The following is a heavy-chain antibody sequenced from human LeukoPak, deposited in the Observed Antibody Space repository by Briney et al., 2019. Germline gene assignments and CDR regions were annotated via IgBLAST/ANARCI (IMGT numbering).Heavy chain of an antibody. CDR3: ARGDFDY. J-gene: IGHJ4*02. CDR1: GITVGTNY. CDR2: AFSDGRT. Sequence: GGSLRLSCAASGITVGTNYMSWVRQAPGKGLEWVSIAFSDGRTFYADSVKGRFTISRVSPKNTVFLQMNSLRAEDTAVYYCARGDFDYWGQGTLVTVSS. V-gene: IGHV3-53*01.